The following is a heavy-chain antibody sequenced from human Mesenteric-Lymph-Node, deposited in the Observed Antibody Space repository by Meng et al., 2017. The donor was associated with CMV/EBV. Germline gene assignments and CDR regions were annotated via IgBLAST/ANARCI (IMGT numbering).Heavy chain of an antibody. J-gene: IGHJ5*02. CDR1: GGSFSGYY. Sequence: SETLSLTCAAYGGSFSGYYWSWIRQPPGKGLEWIGSIYHSGSTYYNPSLKSRVTISIDTSNNQFSLKLRSMTAADTAVYFCAKKAVTQIMSWFDPWGQGTLVTVSS. D-gene: IGHD3-10*01. CDR3: AKKAVTQIMSWFDP. V-gene: IGHV4-34*01. CDR2: IYHSGST.